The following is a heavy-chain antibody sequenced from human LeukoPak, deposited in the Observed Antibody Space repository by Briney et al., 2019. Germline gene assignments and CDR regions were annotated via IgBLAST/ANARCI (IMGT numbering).Heavy chain of an antibody. J-gene: IGHJ4*02. CDR2: ISWNSGSI. V-gene: IGHV3-9*01. D-gene: IGHD3-10*01. CDR1: GFTFDDYA. Sequence: GGSLRLSCAASGFTFDDYAMHWVRQAPGKGLEWVSGISWNSGSIGYADSVKGRFTISRDNAKNSLYLQMNSLRAEDTALYYCAKDMSYGSGSYPFDHWGQGTLVTVSS. CDR3: AKDMSYGSGSYPFDH.